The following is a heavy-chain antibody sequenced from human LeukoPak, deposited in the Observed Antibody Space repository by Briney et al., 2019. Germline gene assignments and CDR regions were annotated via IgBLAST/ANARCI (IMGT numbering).Heavy chain of an antibody. D-gene: IGHD5-18*01. CDR2: ISGRGGST. J-gene: IGHJ4*02. CDR1: GFTITSYA. Sequence: GGSLRLSCAASGFTITSYAMSWVRQAPGKGLEWVSVISGRGGSTYSADSVKGRFTISRDNSKNTLFLQMNSLRAEDKAVYYCAKGGAAMVNYYFDYWGQGTLVTVSS. V-gene: IGHV3-23*01. CDR3: AKGGAAMVNYYFDY.